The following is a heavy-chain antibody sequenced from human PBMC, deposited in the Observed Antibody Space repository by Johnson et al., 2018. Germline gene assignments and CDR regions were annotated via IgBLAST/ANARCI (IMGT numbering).Heavy chain of an antibody. D-gene: IGHD4-11*01. CDR3: ARCQLQAYYYDGMDV. Sequence: VQLVESGGGVVQPGRSLRLSCVASEFSFSTYGMHWVRQAPGKGLEWVAVIGHDGGNQYYADSVKGRFTISRDNSENTRYLQMNSLRDEDTAVYYCARCQLQAYYYDGMDVGGQGTAVTVSS. CDR2: IGHDGGNQ. V-gene: IGHV3-33*01. J-gene: IGHJ6*02. CDR1: EFSFSTYG.